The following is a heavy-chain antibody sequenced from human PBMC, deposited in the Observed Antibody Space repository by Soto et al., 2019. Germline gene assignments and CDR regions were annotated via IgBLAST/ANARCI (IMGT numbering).Heavy chain of an antibody. CDR1: GFTFSSYG. CDR2: IWYDGSNK. D-gene: IGHD1-20*01. Sequence: GGSLRLSCAASGFTFSSYGMHWVRQAPGKGLEWVAVIWYDGSNKYYADSVKGRFTISRDNSKNTLYLQMNSLRAEDTAAYYCARCIRCNWNDDGYYYYYMDVWGKGITVTVSS. J-gene: IGHJ6*03. CDR3: ARCIRCNWNDDGYYYYYMDV. V-gene: IGHV3-33*01.